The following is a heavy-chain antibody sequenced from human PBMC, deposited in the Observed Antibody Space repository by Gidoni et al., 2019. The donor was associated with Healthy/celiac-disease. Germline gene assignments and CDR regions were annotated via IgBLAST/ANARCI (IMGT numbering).Heavy chain of an antibody. CDR3: ARLTGDYYDSSPPEYFDY. CDR1: GGSICSYY. D-gene: IGHD3-22*01. Sequence: QVQLQESGPGLVKPSETLSLTCTVSGGSICSYYWSWIRQPPGKGLEWIGYIYYSGSTNYNPSLKSRVTISVDTSKNQFSLKLSSVTAADTAVYYCARLTGDYYDSSPPEYFDYWGQGTLVTVSS. J-gene: IGHJ4*02. CDR2: IYYSGST. V-gene: IGHV4-59*08.